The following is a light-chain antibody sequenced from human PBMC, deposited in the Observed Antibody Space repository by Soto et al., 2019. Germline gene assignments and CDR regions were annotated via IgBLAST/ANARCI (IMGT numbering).Light chain of an antibody. CDR3: QQDGSSYPST. CDR1: QSVSSSY. Sequence: EIVLTQSPGTLSLSPGERATLSCRASQSVSSSYLAWYQQKPGQAPRLLIYGASSRATGIPDRFSGCGSGTDFSVTICSKMPDEFAVYYCQQDGSSYPSTFGEGTKLESK. V-gene: IGKV3-20*01. J-gene: IGKJ2*02. CDR2: GAS.